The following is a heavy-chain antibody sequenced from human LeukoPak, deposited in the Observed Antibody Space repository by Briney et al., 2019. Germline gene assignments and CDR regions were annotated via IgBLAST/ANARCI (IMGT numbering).Heavy chain of an antibody. CDR2: IRAGGDVT. Sequence: GGSLRLSCVASRFTFSKYIMTWVRQGPGKGLEWVASIRAGGDVTFYADSVKGRFRPSRDNSRNTVYLEMNSLRGDDTGVYFCANWGGTQTIGDIWYGPLDYWGQGTQVTVSS. CDR1: RFTFSKYI. J-gene: IGHJ4*02. V-gene: IGHV3-23*01. D-gene: IGHD3-16*01. CDR3: ANWGGTQTIGDIWYGPLDY.